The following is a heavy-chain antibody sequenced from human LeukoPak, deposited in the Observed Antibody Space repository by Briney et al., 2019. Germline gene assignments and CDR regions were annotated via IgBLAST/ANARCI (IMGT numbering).Heavy chain of an antibody. V-gene: IGHV1-8*01. CDR2: MNPNSGNT. J-gene: IGHJ4*02. Sequence: ASVNVSCKASGYTFTSYDINWVRQATGQGLEWMGCMNPNSGNTGYAQKFQGRVTMTRNTSISTAYMDLGSLRSEETAVYYCARGLGIAAAGTVRLDYWGQGNLVTVSS. D-gene: IGHD6-13*01. CDR1: GYTFTSYD. CDR3: ARGLGIAAAGTVRLDY.